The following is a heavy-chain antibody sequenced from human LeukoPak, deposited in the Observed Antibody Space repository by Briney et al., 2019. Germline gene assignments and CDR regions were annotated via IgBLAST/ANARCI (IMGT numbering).Heavy chain of an antibody. CDR1: GYTFTGYY. D-gene: IGHD1-26*01. V-gene: IGHV1-2*02. CDR3: ARGKKWELLFFDY. J-gene: IGHJ4*02. Sequence: ASVKVSCKASGYTFTGYYMHWVRQAPGQGLEWMGWINPNSGGTNYAQKFQGRVTMTRDTSISTAYMELSWLRSDDTAVYYCARGKKWELLFFDYWGQGTLVTVSS. CDR2: INPNSGGT.